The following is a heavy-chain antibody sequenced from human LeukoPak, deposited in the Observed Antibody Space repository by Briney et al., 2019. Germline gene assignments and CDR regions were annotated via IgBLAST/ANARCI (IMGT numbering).Heavy chain of an antibody. V-gene: IGHV3-48*02. CDR3: ARDLLFGDYPIDY. D-gene: IGHD4-17*01. J-gene: IGHJ4*02. CDR1: GFTFSSYS. Sequence: GGSLRLSCAASGFTFSSYSMNWVRQAPGRGLEWVSYISSSSSTIYYADPVKGRFTISRDNAKNSLYLQMNSLRDEDTAVYYCARDLLFGDYPIDYWGQGTLVTVSS. CDR2: ISSSSSTI.